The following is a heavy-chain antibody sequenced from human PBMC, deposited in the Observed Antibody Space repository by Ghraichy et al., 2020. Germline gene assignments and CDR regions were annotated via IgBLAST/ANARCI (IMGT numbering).Heavy chain of an antibody. D-gene: IGHD3-9*01. CDR1: GFTFSAYW. Sequence: GGSLRLSCAVSGFTFSAYWMSWARQAPGKGLEWVANINQDGSEKYYVDSVRGRFTISRDNAKNSLYLQMNSLRAEDTAVYYCARETGPRRYPDWGQGTLVTVSS. V-gene: IGHV3-7*01. J-gene: IGHJ4*02. CDR2: INQDGSEK. CDR3: ARETGPRRYPD.